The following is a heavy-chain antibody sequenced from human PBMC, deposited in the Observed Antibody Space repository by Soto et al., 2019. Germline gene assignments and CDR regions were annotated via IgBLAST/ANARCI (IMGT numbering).Heavy chain of an antibody. Sequence: QVQLQESGPGLVKPSETLSLTCTVSGGSISTYYWTWIRQSPGKGLEWIGYVYYSGSTDYNPSLRSRVTISVDPSKNQFSLELRSGPPADTAVYYCTRDSNYGHHWFEPWGQGTLVTVSS. CDR2: VYYSGST. D-gene: IGHD3-10*01. V-gene: IGHV4-59*01. J-gene: IGHJ5*02. CDR3: TRDSNYGHHWFEP. CDR1: GGSISTYY.